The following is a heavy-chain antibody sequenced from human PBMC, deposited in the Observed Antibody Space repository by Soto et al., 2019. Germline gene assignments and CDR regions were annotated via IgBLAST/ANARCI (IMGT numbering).Heavy chain of an antibody. CDR3: ARSLVVVVAAGLYYYYGMDV. V-gene: IGHV4-30-2*02. D-gene: IGHD2-15*01. CDR1: GGSISSGGYS. Sequence: SETLSLTCAVAGGSISSGGYSWSWIRQPPGKGLEWIGYIYHSGRNYYNPSLQSRVTISVDTSKNQFSLKLSSVTAADTAVYYCARSLVVVVAAGLYYYYGMDVWGQGTTVTVSS. J-gene: IGHJ6*02. CDR2: IYHSGRN.